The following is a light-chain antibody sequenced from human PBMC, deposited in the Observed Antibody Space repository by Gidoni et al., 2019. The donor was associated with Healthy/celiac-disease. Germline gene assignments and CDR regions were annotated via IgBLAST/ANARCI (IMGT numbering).Light chain of an antibody. J-gene: IGLJ1*01. Sequence: QSALTQPASVSGSPGQSITSSCTGTSSDVGGYNYVSWYQQHPGKAPNLRIYDVSNRPSGVSNRFSGSKSGNTASLTISGLQAEDEADYYCSSYTSSSIYVFGTGTKVTVL. CDR2: DVS. V-gene: IGLV2-14*01. CDR3: SSYTSSSIYV. CDR1: SSDVGGYNY.